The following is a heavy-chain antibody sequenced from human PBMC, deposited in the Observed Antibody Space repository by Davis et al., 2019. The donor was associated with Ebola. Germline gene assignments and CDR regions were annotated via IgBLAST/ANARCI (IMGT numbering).Heavy chain of an antibody. D-gene: IGHD2-15*01. CDR2: ISSSSSYI. V-gene: IGHV3-21*01. J-gene: IGHJ4*02. Sequence: GESLKISCGASGFTFSGYSMNWVRQAPGEGLEWVSSISSSSSYIYYADSVKGRFTISRDNAKNSLYLHMNSLRDEDTAVYYCARWGYCSGGSCYYFDYWGQGTLVTVSS. CDR3: ARWGYCSGGSCYYFDY. CDR1: GFTFSGYS.